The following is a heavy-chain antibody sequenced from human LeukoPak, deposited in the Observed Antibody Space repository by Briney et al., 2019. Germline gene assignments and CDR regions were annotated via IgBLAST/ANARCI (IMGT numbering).Heavy chain of an antibody. CDR1: GGSFSGYY. Sequence: PSETLSLTCAVYGGSFSGYYWSWIRQPPGKGLEWIGEINHSGSTNYNPSLKSRVTISVDTSKNQFSLKLSSVTAADTAVYCCARHQRVYYDSSGYYGYWGQGTLVTVSS. D-gene: IGHD3-22*01. CDR3: ARHQRVYYDSSGYYGY. J-gene: IGHJ4*02. CDR2: INHSGST. V-gene: IGHV4-34*01.